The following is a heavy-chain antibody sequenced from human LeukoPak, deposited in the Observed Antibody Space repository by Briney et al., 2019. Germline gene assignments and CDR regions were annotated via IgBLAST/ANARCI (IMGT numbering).Heavy chain of an antibody. V-gene: IGHV4-34*01. Sequence: SETLSLTCAVYGGSFSGYYWSWIRQPPGKGLEWIGEINHSGSTNYNPSLKSRVTISVDTSKNQFSLKLSSVTAADTAVYYCARGWVGYNWNHPYYYYYSMDVWGQGTTVTVSS. CDR2: INHSGST. CDR3: ARGWVGYNWNHPYYYYYSMDV. D-gene: IGHD1-14*01. J-gene: IGHJ6*02. CDR1: GGSFSGYY.